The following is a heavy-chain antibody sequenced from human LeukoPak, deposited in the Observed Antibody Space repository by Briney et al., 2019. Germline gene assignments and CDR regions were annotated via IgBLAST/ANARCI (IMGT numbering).Heavy chain of an antibody. D-gene: IGHD3-9*01. J-gene: IGHJ5*02. CDR2: IYYSGST. CDR1: GGSISSHY. CDR3: ARVAGGGRYFDWLHAWFDP. Sequence: SETLSHTCTVSGGSISSHYWSWIRQPPGKGLEWIGYIYYSGSTNYNPSLKSRVTISVDTSKNQFSLKLSSVTAADTAVYYCARVAGGGRYFDWLHAWFDPWGQGTLVTVSS. V-gene: IGHV4-59*11.